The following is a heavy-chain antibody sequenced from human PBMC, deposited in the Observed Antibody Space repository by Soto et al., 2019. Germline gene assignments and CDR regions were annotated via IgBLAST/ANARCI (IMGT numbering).Heavy chain of an antibody. V-gene: IGHV3-15*01. Sequence: AGSLRLSCVASGRNLSHPWLTWVRQAAGKGLEWVGRIKTKTDAGTADYPTPLKGIAINSRDGSKNTHYTQMNGPKTEDTAVYYCTAEIYYDILSGYHNVAYWGPGAMVTVSS. D-gene: IGHD3-9*01. CDR2: IKTKTDAGTA. J-gene: IGHJ4*02. CDR3: TAEIYYDILSGYHNVAY. CDR1: GRNLSHPW.